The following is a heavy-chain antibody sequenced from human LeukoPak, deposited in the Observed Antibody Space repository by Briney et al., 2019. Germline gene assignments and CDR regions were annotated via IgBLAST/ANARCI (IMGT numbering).Heavy chain of an antibody. J-gene: IGHJ4*02. Sequence: SETLSLTCAVYGGSFSGYYWSWIRQPPGKGLEWIGEINHSGSTNYNPSLKSRVTISVDTSKNQFSLKLSSVTAADTAVYYRARGRWFGESISVHFDYWGQGTLVTVSS. V-gene: IGHV4-34*01. CDR1: GGSFSGYY. D-gene: IGHD3-10*01. CDR3: ARGRWFGESISVHFDY. CDR2: INHSGST.